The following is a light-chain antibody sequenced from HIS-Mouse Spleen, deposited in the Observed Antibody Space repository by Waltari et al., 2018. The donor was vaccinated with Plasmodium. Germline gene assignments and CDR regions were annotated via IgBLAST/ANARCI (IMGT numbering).Light chain of an antibody. Sequence: EIVMTQSPATLSVSPRERATLSCRASQSVSSNLAWYQQKPGQATRRVIYGASTRAIGIPARFSGSGSGTEFTLTISSLQSEDFAVYYCQQYNNWSFTFGPGTKVVIK. J-gene: IGKJ3*01. CDR1: QSVSSN. CDR2: GAS. V-gene: IGKV3-15*01. CDR3: QQYNNWSFT.